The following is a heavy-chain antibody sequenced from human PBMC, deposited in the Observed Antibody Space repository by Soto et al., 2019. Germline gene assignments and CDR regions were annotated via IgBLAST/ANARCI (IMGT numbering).Heavy chain of an antibody. CDR2: IIPIFGTA. D-gene: IGHD2-15*01. CDR1: GGTFSSYA. V-gene: IGHV1-69*12. CDR3: AREVRGGGSCCYFDC. Sequence: QVQLVQSGAEVKKPGSSVKVSCKASGGTFSSYAISWVRQAPGQGLEWMGGIIPIFGTANYAQKFQGRVTIXXDXSXNTAYMELRRLRSEDTAVYYCAREVRGGGSCCYFDCWGQGTLVTVSS. J-gene: IGHJ4*02.